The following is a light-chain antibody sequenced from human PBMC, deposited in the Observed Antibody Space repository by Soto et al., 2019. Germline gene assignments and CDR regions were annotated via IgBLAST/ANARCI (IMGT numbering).Light chain of an antibody. J-gene: IGKJ2*01. CDR3: QQYGSSRHT. CDR1: QSVSSSY. CDR2: GAS. Sequence: EIVLTQSPGTLSLSPGERATLSCRASQSVSSSYLAWYQQTPGQAPRLLIYGASSRATGIPDRFSGSGSGTDFTLTISRLEPEDFAVYYFQQYGSSRHTFGQGTKLEIK. V-gene: IGKV3-20*01.